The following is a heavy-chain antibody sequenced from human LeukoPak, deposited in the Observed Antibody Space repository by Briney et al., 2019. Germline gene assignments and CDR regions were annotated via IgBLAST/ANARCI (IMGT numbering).Heavy chain of an antibody. Sequence: KPSETLSLTCTVSGGSISSGNYYWSWIRQPAGKGLEWIGRIYTSGSTNYNPSLQSRVTISVDTSKNQFSLKLSSVTAADTAVYYCASLSSSLLFDYWGQGALVTVSS. CDR2: IYTSGST. J-gene: IGHJ4*02. D-gene: IGHD2-2*01. CDR3: ASLSSSLLFDY. CDR1: GGSISSGNYY. V-gene: IGHV4-61*02.